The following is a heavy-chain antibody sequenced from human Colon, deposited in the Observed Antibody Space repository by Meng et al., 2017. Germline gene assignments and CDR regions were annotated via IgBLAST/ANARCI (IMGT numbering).Heavy chain of an antibody. CDR1: GGSISTSGHW. CDR3: ARDMSGGYYWFDP. V-gene: IGHV4-31*03. J-gene: IGHJ5*02. Sequence: QVQPQESGPGLVKPSQTLSPTCTVSGGSISTSGHWWSWIRQHPGKGLEWIGYVFYSGSTQYNPSLKSRVSISVDTSKNQFSLKLYSMTAADTAVYYCARDMSGGYYWFDPWGQGTLVTVSS. CDR2: VFYSGST. D-gene: IGHD3-22*01.